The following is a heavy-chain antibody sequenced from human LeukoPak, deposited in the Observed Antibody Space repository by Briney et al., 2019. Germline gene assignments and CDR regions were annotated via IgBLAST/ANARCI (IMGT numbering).Heavy chain of an antibody. J-gene: IGHJ4*02. CDR3: ARRKTRVVVITPYFDY. D-gene: IGHD3-22*01. V-gene: IGHV4-34*01. Sequence: PSETLSLTCAVYGGSFSGYYWSWIRQPPGKGLEWIGEINHSGSTNYNPSLKSRVTISVDTSKNQFSLKPSSVTAADTAVYYCARRKTRVVVITPYFDYWGQGTLVTVSS. CDR2: INHSGST. CDR1: GGSFSGYY.